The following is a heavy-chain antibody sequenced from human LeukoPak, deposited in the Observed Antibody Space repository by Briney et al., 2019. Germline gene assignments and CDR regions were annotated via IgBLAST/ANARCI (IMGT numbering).Heavy chain of an antibody. CDR3: ARGPPGYCSGGSCSWASDY. V-gene: IGHV4-34*01. CDR1: GGSFSGYY. CDR2: INHSGST. Sequence: SETLSLTCAVYGGSFSGYYWSWIRQPPGKGLEWIGEINHSGSTNYNPSLKSRVTISVDTSKNQFSLKPSSVTAADTAVYYCARGPPGYCSGGSCSWASDYWGQGTLVTVSS. D-gene: IGHD2-15*01. J-gene: IGHJ4*02.